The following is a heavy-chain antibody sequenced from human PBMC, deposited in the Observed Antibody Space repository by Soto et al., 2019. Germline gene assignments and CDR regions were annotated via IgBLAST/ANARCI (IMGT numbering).Heavy chain of an antibody. CDR2: IYYSGST. CDR3: ARVIVVVPAALMVPHTMFDY. V-gene: IGHV4-31*03. D-gene: IGHD2-2*01. CDR1: GGSISSGGYY. Sequence: QVQLQESGPGLVKPSQTLSLTCTVSGGSISSGGYYWSWIRQHPGKGLEWIGYIYYSGSTYYNPSLKSRVTRSVDTSKNQFSLKLSSVTAADTAVYYCARVIVVVPAALMVPHTMFDYWGQGTLVTVSS. J-gene: IGHJ4*02.